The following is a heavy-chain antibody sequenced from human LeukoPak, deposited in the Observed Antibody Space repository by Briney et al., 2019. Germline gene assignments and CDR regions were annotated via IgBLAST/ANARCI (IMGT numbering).Heavy chain of an antibody. CDR1: GFTFSNAW. CDR2: IKSKTEGGTT. Sequence: GGALRLSCAASGFTFSNAWMSWVRQAPWKGVEGVGRIKSKTEGGTTDYAAPVKGRVTISRDDSKNTLYLQMNSLKTEDTAVYYCTTYCSSTSCYSRRPYKEFDYWGQGTLVTVSS. D-gene: IGHD2-2*01. V-gene: IGHV3-15*01. CDR3: TTYCSSTSCYSRRPYKEFDY. J-gene: IGHJ4*02.